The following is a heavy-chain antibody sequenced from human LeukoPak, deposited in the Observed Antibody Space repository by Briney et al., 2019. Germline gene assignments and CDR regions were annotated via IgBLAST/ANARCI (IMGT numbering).Heavy chain of an antibody. CDR2: ISSSSSYI. Sequence: PGGSLRLSCAASGFTFSSYSMNWVRQAPGKGLGWVSSISSSSSYIYYADSLKGRFTISRDNAKNSLFLQMNSLRAEDTAVYYCAREDGQGMDYWGQGTLVTVSS. CDR1: GFTFSSYS. D-gene: IGHD2-8*01. V-gene: IGHV3-21*01. CDR3: AREDGQGMDY. J-gene: IGHJ4*02.